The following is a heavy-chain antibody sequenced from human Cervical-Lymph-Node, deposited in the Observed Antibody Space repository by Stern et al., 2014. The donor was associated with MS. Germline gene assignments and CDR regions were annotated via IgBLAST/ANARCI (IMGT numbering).Heavy chain of an antibody. J-gene: IGHJ4*02. CDR3: ATSAFDY. CDR1: GYSFTEYP. V-gene: IGHV1-3*04. CDR2: INTGDGDT. Sequence: QMQLVQSGTEVKTTGASVTVSCQASGYSFTEYPIHWVRQAPGQGLEWVGWINTGDGDTRYSPRLQGRISITRDTSTRTAYLDLSSLRSADTAEYYCATSAFDYWGQGTLVTVS.